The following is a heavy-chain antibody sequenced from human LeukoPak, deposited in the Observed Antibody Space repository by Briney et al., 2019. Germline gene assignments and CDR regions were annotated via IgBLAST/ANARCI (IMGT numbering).Heavy chain of an antibody. J-gene: IGHJ4*02. CDR1: GFTVITND. Sequence: PGGSPRLSCAASGFTVITNDMTWVRQAPGKGLEWVSVLYGDGNTKYADSVQGRFTISRDNSKNTLYLEMNSLSPDDTAVYYCARGVEPLAANTLAYWGQGTLVTVSS. V-gene: IGHV3-53*01. CDR2: LYGDGNT. D-gene: IGHD1-14*01. CDR3: ARGVEPLAANTLAY.